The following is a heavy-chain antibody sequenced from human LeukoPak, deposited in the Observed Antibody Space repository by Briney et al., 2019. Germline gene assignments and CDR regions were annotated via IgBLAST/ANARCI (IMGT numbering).Heavy chain of an antibody. J-gene: IGHJ4*02. CDR3: AKSTYSSSCCGGY. CDR1: GFTFSSYW. V-gene: IGHV3-7*01. CDR2: IKQDGSEK. Sequence: PGGSLRLSCAASGFTFSSYWMSWVRQAPGKGLEWVANIKQDGSEKYYVDSVKGRFTISGDNAKNSLYLQMNSLRAEDTAVYYCAKSTYSSSCCGGYWGQGTLVTVSS. D-gene: IGHD6-13*01.